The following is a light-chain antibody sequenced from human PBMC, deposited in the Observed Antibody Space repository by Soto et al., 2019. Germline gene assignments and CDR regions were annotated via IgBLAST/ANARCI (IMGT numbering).Light chain of an antibody. CDR3: SSHTISSDLHV. J-gene: IGLJ1*01. CDR1: ISDFVVYNY. CDR2: GVS. V-gene: IGLV2-14*01. Sequence: QSVLTHPASVSWSPGHSITISCTGTISDFVVYNYVSWYQQHPGKAPKLMIYGVSNRPSGVSNRFSGSKSGNTASLTISGLQADEEADYYCSSHTISSDLHVFGTGTKVTV.